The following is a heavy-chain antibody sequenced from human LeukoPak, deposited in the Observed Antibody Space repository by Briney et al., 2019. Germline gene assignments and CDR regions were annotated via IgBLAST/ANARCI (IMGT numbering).Heavy chain of an antibody. D-gene: IGHD1-26*01. CDR3: ASTGFGWELLGWADAFDI. CDR2: ISSSSSYI. Sequence: PGGSLRLSCAASGFTFSSYWMNWVRQAPGKGLEWVSSISSSSSYIYYADSVKGRFTISRDNAKNSLYLQMNSLRAEDTAVYYCASTGFGWELLGWADAFDIWGQGAMVTVSS. V-gene: IGHV3-21*01. CDR1: GFTFSSYW. J-gene: IGHJ3*02.